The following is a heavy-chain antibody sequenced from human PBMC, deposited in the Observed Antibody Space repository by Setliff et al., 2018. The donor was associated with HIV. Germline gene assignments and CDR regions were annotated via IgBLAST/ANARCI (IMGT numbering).Heavy chain of an antibody. CDR3: ARVYCSGGACYSLNS. D-gene: IGHD2-15*01. CDR1: GYTFTSYS. CDR2: INAGNGNT. Sequence: ASVKVSCKASGYTFTSYSINWVRQAPGQRLEWMGWINAGNGNTKYSQKFQGRVTITRDSSASTVYLELSSLRFEDTAVYYCARVYCSGGACYSLNSWGQGALVTVSS. J-gene: IGHJ4*02. V-gene: IGHV1-3*01.